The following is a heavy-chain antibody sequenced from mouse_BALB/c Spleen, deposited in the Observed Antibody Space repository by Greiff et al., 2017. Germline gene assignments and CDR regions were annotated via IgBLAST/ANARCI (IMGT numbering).Heavy chain of an antibody. CDR2: ISYDGSN. CDR3: AREGDEGYYYAMDY. J-gene: IGHJ4*01. CDR1: GYSITSGYY. V-gene: IGHV3-6*02. Sequence: EVQRVESGPGLVKPSQSLSLTCSVTGYSITSGYYWNWIRQFPGNKLEWMGYISYDGSNNYNPSLKNRISITRDTSKNQFFLKLNSVTTEDTATYYCAREGDEGYYYAMDYWGQGTSVTVSS.